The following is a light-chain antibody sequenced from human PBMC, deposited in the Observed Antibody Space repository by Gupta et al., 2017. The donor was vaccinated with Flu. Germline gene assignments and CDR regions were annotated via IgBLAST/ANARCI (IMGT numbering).Light chain of an antibody. J-gene: IGLJ1*01. CDR3: VSYTGSSTYV. Sequence: QSALTQPASVSGSPGQSITISCSGTSSDVGGYNFVSWYQQHPGRAHQLVIYDVSNRPSGVSNRFSGSKSGNTASLTISGLQADDEADYYCVSYTGSSTYVFGSGTKVTVL. CDR1: SSDVGGYNF. V-gene: IGLV2-14*03. CDR2: DVS.